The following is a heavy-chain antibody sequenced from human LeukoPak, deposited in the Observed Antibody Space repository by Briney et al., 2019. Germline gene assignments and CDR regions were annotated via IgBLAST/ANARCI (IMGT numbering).Heavy chain of an antibody. J-gene: IGHJ4*02. V-gene: IGHV1-18*01. CDR1: GYNFNRYT. Sequence: WASVKVSCKTSGYNFNRYTITWVRQAPGQGLEWMGWVSTSNGDTNYAENFQGRLTMTTETVTKTAYMELRRLRSGDTAIYFCARVSGTSMVTPGFDSWGQGTLVTVSS. D-gene: IGHD5-18*01. CDR2: VSTSNGDT. CDR3: ARVSGTSMVTPGFDS.